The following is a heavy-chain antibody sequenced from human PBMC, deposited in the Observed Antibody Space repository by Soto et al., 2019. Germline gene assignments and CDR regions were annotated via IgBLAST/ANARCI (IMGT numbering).Heavy chain of an antibody. D-gene: IGHD2-15*01. J-gene: IGHJ3*02. V-gene: IGHV4-31*03. CDR3: CWVIYCSGGSCYPGAFDI. CDR2: IYYSGST. CDR1: GGSISSCGYY. Sequence: SETLSLGCPVSGGSISSCGYYWSWIRQHPGKVLEWIGYIYYSGSTYYNPSLKSRVTISVDTSKNQCSLKLSSVTAADTAVYYWCWVIYCSGGSCYPGAFDIWGQGTMDTVSS.